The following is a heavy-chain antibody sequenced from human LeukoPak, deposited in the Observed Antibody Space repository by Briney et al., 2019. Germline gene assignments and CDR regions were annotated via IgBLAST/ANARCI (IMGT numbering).Heavy chain of an antibody. J-gene: IGHJ3*02. CDR3: ARDPDYDAFDI. CDR2: ISYDGSNK. D-gene: IGHD5-12*01. V-gene: IGHV3-30*04. Sequence: PGGFLRLSCAASGFTFSSYAMHWVRQAPGKGLEWVAVISYDGSNKYYADSVQGRFTISRDNSKNTLYLQMNSLRAEDTAVYCCARDPDYDAFDIWGQGTMVTVSS. CDR1: GFTFSSYA.